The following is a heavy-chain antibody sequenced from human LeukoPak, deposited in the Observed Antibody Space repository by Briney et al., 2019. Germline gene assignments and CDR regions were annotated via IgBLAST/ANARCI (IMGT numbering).Heavy chain of an antibody. CDR2: IYYSGST. Sequence: TSETLSLTCTISGGSVSDYYWSWIRQPPGKGLEWIGYIYYSGSTNYNPSLKSRVTISVDTSKNQFSLKLSSVTAADTAVYYCARAHMITSYYYYYYMDVWGKGTTVTVSS. CDR1: GGSVSDYY. J-gene: IGHJ6*03. V-gene: IGHV4-59*02. CDR3: ARAHMITSYYYYYYMDV. D-gene: IGHD3-16*01.